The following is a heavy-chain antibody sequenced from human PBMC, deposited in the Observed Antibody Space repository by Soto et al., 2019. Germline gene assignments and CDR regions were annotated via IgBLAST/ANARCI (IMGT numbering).Heavy chain of an antibody. CDR2: ISASGDYT. Sequence: QVQLVESGGGWVKPGESLRLSCIGSGFFLSNNWMTWIRQAPGKGLEWVSYISASGDYTIYADSLKGRFTISRDNARNSLGLQINSLTAEDTDVYYCARSSGWRQVGVYNYGLDVWSQGTTVIVSS. D-gene: IGHD2-8*01. CDR1: GFFLSNNW. CDR3: ARSSGWRQVGVYNYGLDV. V-gene: IGHV3-11*06. J-gene: IGHJ6*02.